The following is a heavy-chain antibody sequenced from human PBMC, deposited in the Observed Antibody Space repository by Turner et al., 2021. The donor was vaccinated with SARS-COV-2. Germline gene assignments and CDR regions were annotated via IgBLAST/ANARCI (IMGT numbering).Heavy chain of an antibody. CDR1: GFTFRSYS. CDR3: ARDHRPVVVPAAKRAGSYYYGMDV. CDR2: ISSSSSYI. V-gene: IGHV3-21*01. Sequence: EVQLVESGGGLVKPGGSLRLLCAASGFTFRSYSMNWVRQAPGKGLEWVSSISSSSSYIYYADSVKGRFTISRDNAKNSLYLQMNSLRAEDTAVYYCARDHRPVVVPAAKRAGSYYYGMDVWGQGTTVTVS. D-gene: IGHD2-2*01. J-gene: IGHJ6*02.